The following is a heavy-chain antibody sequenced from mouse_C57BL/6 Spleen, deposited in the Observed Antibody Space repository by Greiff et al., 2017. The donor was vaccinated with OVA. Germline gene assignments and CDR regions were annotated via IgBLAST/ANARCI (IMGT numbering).Heavy chain of an antibody. V-gene: IGHV1-4*01. Sequence: VQLQQSGAELARPGASVKMSCKASGYTFTSYTMHWVQQRPGQGLEWIGYINPSSGYTKYNQKFKDKATLTADKSSSTAYMQLSSLTSEDSAVYYCTRLRSNSHYAMDYWGQGTSVTVSS. CDR3: TRLRSNSHYAMDY. CDR2: INPSSGYT. J-gene: IGHJ4*01. CDR1: GYTFTSYT. D-gene: IGHD2-5*01.